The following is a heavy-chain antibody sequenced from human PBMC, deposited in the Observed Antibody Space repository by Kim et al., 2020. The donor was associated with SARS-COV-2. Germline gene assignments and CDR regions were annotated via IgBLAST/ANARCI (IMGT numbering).Heavy chain of an antibody. CDR3: ARDSLGTVTNLPDY. J-gene: IGHJ4*02. D-gene: IGHD4-17*01. CDR2: ISGSSSYI. Sequence: GGSLRLSCAASGFTFSSYNMNWVRQAPGKGLEWVSYISGSSSYIYYADSVKGRFTISRDNAKNSLYLQMNRLRAEDTAVYYCARDSLGTVTNLPDYWGQGTLVTVSS. V-gene: IGHV3-21*01. CDR1: GFTFSSYN.